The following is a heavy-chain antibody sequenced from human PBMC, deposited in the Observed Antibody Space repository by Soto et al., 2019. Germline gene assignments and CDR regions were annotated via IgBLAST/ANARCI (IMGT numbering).Heavy chain of an antibody. Sequence: SVKVSCKASGGTFSSYAISWLRQAPGQGLEWMGGIIPIFGTANYAQKFQGRVTITADKSTSTAYMELSSLRSEDTAVYYCARDNGVFKRFLEWHYYGMDVWGQGTTVTVSS. V-gene: IGHV1-69*06. D-gene: IGHD3-3*01. J-gene: IGHJ6*02. CDR3: ARDNGVFKRFLEWHYYGMDV. CDR1: GGTFSSYA. CDR2: IIPIFGTA.